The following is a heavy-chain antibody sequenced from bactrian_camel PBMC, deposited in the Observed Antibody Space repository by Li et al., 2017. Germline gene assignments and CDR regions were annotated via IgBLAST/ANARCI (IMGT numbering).Heavy chain of an antibody. CDR3: TRDPPPYDA. D-gene: IGHD1*01. CDR1: GYTNCRYD. V-gene: IGHV3S53*01. J-gene: IGHJ4*01. CDR2: IVGVGST. Sequence: QVQLVESGGGSVQAGGSLRLSCAPSGYTNCRYDMSWYRQAPGKEREFVSSIVGVGSTSYADSVKGRFTISQDSAKNSVYLRMNSLKSEDTAVYYCTRDPPPYDARGPGTQVTVS.